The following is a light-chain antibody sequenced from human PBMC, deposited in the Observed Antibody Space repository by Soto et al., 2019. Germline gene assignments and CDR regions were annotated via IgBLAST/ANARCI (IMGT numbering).Light chain of an antibody. Sequence: DIVMTQSPLSLPVTPGEPASISCRSSQSLLHSNGYNYLDWYLQKPGQSPQLLIYLGSNRASRVPDRFSGSGSCADFTLKISRVEAADVGVYYCMQALHTPLTFGGGTKVEIK. CDR3: MQALHTPLT. CDR1: QSLLHSNGYNY. V-gene: IGKV2-28*01. CDR2: LGS. J-gene: IGKJ4*01.